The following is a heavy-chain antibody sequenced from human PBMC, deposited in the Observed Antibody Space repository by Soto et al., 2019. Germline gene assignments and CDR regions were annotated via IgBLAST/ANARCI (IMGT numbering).Heavy chain of an antibody. D-gene: IGHD2-2*01. V-gene: IGHV3-49*03. CDR3: TRDRGSTCPICVPYYYYYYMDV. Sequence: TGGSLRLSCTASGFTFGDYAMSWFRQAPGKGLEWVGFIRSKAYGGTTEYAASVKGRFTISRDDSKSIAYLQMNSLKTEDTAVYYCTRDRGSTCPICVPYYYYYYMDVWGKGTTVTRLL. J-gene: IGHJ6*03. CDR2: IRSKAYGGTT. CDR1: GFTFGDYA.